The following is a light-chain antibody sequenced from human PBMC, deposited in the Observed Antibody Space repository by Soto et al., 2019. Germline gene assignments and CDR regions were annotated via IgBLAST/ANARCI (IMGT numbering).Light chain of an antibody. CDR2: VGTGGIVG. Sequence: QSVLTQPPSASASLGASVTLTCTLSSGYSNYKVDWYQQRPGKGPRFVMRVGTGGIVGSKGDGIPDRFSVLGSGLNRYLTIKNIQEEDESDYHCGADHGSGNNFVSLFGGGTKLTFL. J-gene: IGLJ2*01. V-gene: IGLV9-49*01. CDR1: SGYSNYK. CDR3: GADHGSGNNFVSL.